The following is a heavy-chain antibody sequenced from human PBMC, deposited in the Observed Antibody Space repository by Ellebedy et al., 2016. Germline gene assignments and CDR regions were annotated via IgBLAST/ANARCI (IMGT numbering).Heavy chain of an antibody. Sequence: ASVKVSCKASGGTFSSYAISWVRQAPGQGLEWMGRIIPILGIANYAQKFQGRVTITADKSTSTAYMELSSLRSEDTAVYYCASSPEIAVEFDSDYWGQGTLVTVSS. CDR1: GGTFSSYA. V-gene: IGHV1-69*04. J-gene: IGHJ4*02. D-gene: IGHD6-19*01. CDR2: IIPILGIA. CDR3: ASSPEIAVEFDSDY.